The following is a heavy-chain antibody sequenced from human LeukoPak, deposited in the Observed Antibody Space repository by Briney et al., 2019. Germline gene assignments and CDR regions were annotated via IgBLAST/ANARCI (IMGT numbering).Heavy chain of an antibody. D-gene: IGHD3-22*01. CDR3: ATRYDSSGYYYEEPFHFDY. Sequence: SETLSLTCTVSGGSISSYYWSWIRQPPGKGLEWIAYISDIGSINYNPSLKSRVTISLDTSKNQFSLKLSSVTAADTAVYYCATRYDSSGYYYEEPFHFDYWGQGTLVTVSS. V-gene: IGHV4-59*08. J-gene: IGHJ4*02. CDR2: ISDIGSI. CDR1: GGSISSYY.